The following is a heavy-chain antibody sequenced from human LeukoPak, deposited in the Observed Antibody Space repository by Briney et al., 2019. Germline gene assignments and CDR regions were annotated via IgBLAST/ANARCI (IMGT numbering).Heavy chain of an antibody. CDR2: ISSSGGST. CDR1: GFIFSNYG. V-gene: IGHV3-23*01. J-gene: IGHJ4*02. Sequence: GGSLRLSCAASGFIFSNYGMSWVRQAPGKGLEWVSTISSSGGSTYYADSVKGRFTISRDNSKNTLYLQMNSLRAEDTAVYYCADLYSSGFWGQGTLVTVSS. D-gene: IGHD6-19*01. CDR3: ADLYSSGF.